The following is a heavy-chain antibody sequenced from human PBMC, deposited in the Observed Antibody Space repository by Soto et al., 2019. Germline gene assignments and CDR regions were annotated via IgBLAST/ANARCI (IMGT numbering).Heavy chain of an antibody. CDR3: ARVSGITGKIPDY. D-gene: IGHD1-20*01. CDR1: GFTFSSYA. V-gene: IGHV3-30-3*01. Sequence: PGVSLRLSCAASGFTFSSYAMHWVRQAPGKGLEWVAVISYDGSNKYYADSVKGRFTISRDNSKNALYLQMNSLRAEDTAVYYCARVSGITGKIPDYCGQGTLVIVSA. J-gene: IGHJ4*02. CDR2: ISYDGSNK.